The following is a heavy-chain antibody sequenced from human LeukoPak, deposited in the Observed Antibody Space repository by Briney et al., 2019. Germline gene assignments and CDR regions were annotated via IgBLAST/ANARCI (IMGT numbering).Heavy chain of an antibody. Sequence: PSETLSLTCAVSGGSFNDYYWNWIRQPPGKGLEWIGEINYSGSTNFNPSLESRVTISVDTSKNQFSLKVNSVTAADTAVYYCARGRHYGPFLHWGQGTLVTVSS. CDR3: ARGRHYGPFLH. J-gene: IGHJ4*02. D-gene: IGHD3-10*01. V-gene: IGHV4-34*01. CDR2: INYSGST. CDR1: GGSFNDYY.